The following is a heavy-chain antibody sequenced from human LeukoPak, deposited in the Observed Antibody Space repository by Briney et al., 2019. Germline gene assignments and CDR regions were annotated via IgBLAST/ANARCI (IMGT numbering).Heavy chain of an antibody. J-gene: IGHJ4*02. CDR3: ARDYSYSYFDY. CDR1: GFTFSSYA. Sequence: GGSLRLSCAASGFTFSSYAMHWVRQAPGKGLEWVAVISYDGSNKYYADSVKGRFTISRDNSKNTLYLQMNSLRAEDTAVYYCARDYSYSYFDYWGQGTLVTVSS. CDR2: ISYDGSNK. D-gene: IGHD5-18*01. V-gene: IGHV3-30-3*01.